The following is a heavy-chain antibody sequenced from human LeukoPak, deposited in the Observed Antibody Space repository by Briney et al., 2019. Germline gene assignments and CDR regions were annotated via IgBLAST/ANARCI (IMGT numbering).Heavy chain of an antibody. CDR3: ARWDSRGWRESDY. Sequence: PSETLSHTCTVWGGSISNYYWSWLRQPPGKGLEWIGYIYYSGSTNYNPSLKSRVTISVDTSKNQFSLKLSSVTAADTAVYYCARWDSRGWRESDYWGQGTLVTVSS. D-gene: IGHD6-19*01. J-gene: IGHJ4*02. CDR1: GGSISNYY. CDR2: IYYSGST. V-gene: IGHV4-59*01.